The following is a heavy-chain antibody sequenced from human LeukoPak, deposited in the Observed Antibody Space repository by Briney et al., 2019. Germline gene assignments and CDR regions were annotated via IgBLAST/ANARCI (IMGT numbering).Heavy chain of an antibody. J-gene: IGHJ1*01. D-gene: IGHD6-19*01. CDR2: FNHSGST. Sequence: SETLSLTCAVYGGSISGDYWSWLRQPPGKGLEWIGEFNHSGSTNYNPSLKSRVTISVDTSKNQFSLKLSSVTAADTAVYYCATGRYSSRWYLGFEYFQHWGQGTLVTVSS. CDR3: ATGRYSSRWYLGFEYFQH. CDR1: GGSISGDY. V-gene: IGHV4-34*01.